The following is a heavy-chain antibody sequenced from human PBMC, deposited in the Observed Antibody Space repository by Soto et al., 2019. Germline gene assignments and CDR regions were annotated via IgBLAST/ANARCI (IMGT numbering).Heavy chain of an antibody. CDR1: GFTVSSNH. Sequence: EVPLVESGGGLIQPGGSLRLSCAASGFTVSSNHMSWVRQAPGKGLEWVSVIYSGGSTYYADSVKGRFTISRDNSKNTLYLQMNSLRAEDTAVYYCARDRVESGYPEYFQHWGQGTLVTVSS. V-gene: IGHV3-53*01. J-gene: IGHJ1*01. D-gene: IGHD3-22*01. CDR2: IYSGGST. CDR3: ARDRVESGYPEYFQH.